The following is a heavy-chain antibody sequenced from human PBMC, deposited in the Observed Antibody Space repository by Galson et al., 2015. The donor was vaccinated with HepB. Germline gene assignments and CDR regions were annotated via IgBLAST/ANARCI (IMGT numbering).Heavy chain of an antibody. CDR1: GFTFSSYS. D-gene: IGHD6-19*01. J-gene: IGHJ4*02. CDR2: ISPSSKYI. Sequence: SLRLSCAASGFTFSSYSMNWVRQAPGKGLEWVASISPSSKYIYYADSVKGRFTVSRDNAKNSLYLQTNSLRADDTAVYYCASTVEGVAGTCNYWGQGTLVTVSS. CDR3: ASTVEGVAGTCNY. V-gene: IGHV3-21*01.